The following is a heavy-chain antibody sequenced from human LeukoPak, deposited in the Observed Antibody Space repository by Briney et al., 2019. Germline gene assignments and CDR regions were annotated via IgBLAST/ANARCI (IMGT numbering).Heavy chain of an antibody. CDR3: ARVGYGDYADAFDI. Sequence: GGSLRLSCAASGFTFSSYAMHWVRQAPGKGLEYVSAISSNGGSTYYANSVKGRFTISRDNSKNTLYLQMGSLRAEDMAVYYCARVGYGDYADAFDIWGQGTMVTVSS. J-gene: IGHJ3*02. CDR1: GFTFSSYA. V-gene: IGHV3-64*01. D-gene: IGHD4-17*01. CDR2: ISSNGGST.